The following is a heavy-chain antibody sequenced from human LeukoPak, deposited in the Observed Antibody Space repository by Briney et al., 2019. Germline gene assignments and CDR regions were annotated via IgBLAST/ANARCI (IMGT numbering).Heavy chain of an antibody. Sequence: GGSLRLSCAASGFTFTTYMMNWVRQTPGKGLDWVSYISSDGGAIYYEDSVKGRFTISRDNAQTSLYLQMNNLRAEDTAVYYCVRELASWGQGALVTVSS. J-gene: IGHJ5*02. CDR3: VRELAS. V-gene: IGHV3-48*01. CDR2: ISSDGGAI. CDR1: GFTFTTYM.